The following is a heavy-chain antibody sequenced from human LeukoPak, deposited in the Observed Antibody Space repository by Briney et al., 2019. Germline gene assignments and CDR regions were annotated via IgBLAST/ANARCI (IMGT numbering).Heavy chain of an antibody. J-gene: IGHJ4*02. CDR3: ARGGSYHIY. D-gene: IGHD2-15*01. Sequence: GGFLRLSCAATGFTFSNYWVTCVRQDPGKGLEWVANINEDGREKNYVDPVKGRFTISRDNAKNSLYLHMNSLRAEDTAVYHCARGGSYHIYWGQGTLVTVSS. V-gene: IGHV3-7*04. CDR1: GFTFSNYW. CDR2: INEDGREK.